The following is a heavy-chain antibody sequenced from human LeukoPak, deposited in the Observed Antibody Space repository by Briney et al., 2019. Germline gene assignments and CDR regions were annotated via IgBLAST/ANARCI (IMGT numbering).Heavy chain of an antibody. Sequence: SETLSLTCGVSGGSISSTNWWSWVRQPPGQGLERIGEISLTGRTNYNPSLNGRVTMSLDESSNQLSLNLTSVTAADTAIYYCSRESGAFCPFGYWGQGTLVIVPS. CDR1: GGSISSTNW. CDR2: ISLTGRT. V-gene: IGHV4-4*02. J-gene: IGHJ4*02. D-gene: IGHD1-26*01. CDR3: SRESGAFCPFGY.